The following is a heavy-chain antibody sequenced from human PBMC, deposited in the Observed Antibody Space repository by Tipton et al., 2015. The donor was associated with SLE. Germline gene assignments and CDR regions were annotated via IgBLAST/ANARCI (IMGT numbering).Heavy chain of an antibody. J-gene: IGHJ4*02. CDR2: IYRGGAEI. CDR3: ATRAFLGNFFFDS. V-gene: IGHV5-51*03. Sequence: VQLVQSGAEVKKPGESLKISCKGSEYTFANNWFGWVRQVPGKGLQWVGIIYRGGAEIRYSPSFEGLVTISADWSLSTVYLQWTSLKASDTAMYYCATRAFLGNFFFDSWGQGTLVTVSS. CDR1: EYTFANNW. D-gene: IGHD4-23*01.